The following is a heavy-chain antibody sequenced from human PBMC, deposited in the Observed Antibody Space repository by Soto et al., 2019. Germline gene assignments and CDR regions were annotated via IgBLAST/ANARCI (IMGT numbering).Heavy chain of an antibody. Sequence: GGSLRLSCEASGFSFSTYGMAWVRQAPGKGLEWISYISSTAGDTYYADSVKGRFIISRNNAKNSLYLQMNSLRDEDTALYHCVRGWRGSYSYWGPGALVTVSS. CDR3: VRGWRGSYSY. CDR2: ISSTAGDT. V-gene: IGHV3-48*02. J-gene: IGHJ4*02. D-gene: IGHD1-26*01. CDR1: GFSFSTYG.